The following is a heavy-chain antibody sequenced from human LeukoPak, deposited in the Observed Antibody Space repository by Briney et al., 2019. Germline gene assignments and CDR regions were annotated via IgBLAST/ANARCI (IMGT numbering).Heavy chain of an antibody. Sequence: ETLSLTCTVSGGPISGGKDFWGWIRQPPGKGLEWIGSIFYSGSTYYNPSLKSRVTISVDTSRNEFSLKVMSATVADTAVYYCARRGITYSSSFFEFWGQGALVTVSS. CDR1: GGPISGGKDF. CDR2: IFYSGST. D-gene: IGHD6-13*01. V-gene: IGHV4-39*01. CDR3: ARRGITYSSSFFEF. J-gene: IGHJ4*02.